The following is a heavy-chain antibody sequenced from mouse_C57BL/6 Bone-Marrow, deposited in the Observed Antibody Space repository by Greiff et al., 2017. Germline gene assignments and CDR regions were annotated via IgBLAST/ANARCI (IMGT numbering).Heavy chain of an antibody. V-gene: IGHV1-55*01. CDR1: GYTFTSYW. Sequence: QVQLQQSGAELVKPGASVKMSCKATGYTFTSYWITWVKQRPGQGLEWIGDIYPGSGSTNYNEKFKSKATLTVDTSSSTAYMQLSILTSEASAVYYCARAYYSNYWYCDVWGTGTTVTVSS. D-gene: IGHD2-5*01. J-gene: IGHJ1*03. CDR3: ARAYYSNYWYCDV. CDR2: IYPGSGST.